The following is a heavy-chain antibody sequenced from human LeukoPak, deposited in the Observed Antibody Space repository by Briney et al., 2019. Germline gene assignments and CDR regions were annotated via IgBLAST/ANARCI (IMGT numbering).Heavy chain of an antibody. V-gene: IGHV3-48*03. CDR2: ISSSGSTI. CDR1: GFTFSSYA. J-gene: IGHJ5*02. D-gene: IGHD3-9*01. Sequence: GGSLRLSCAASGFTFSSYAMHWVRQAPGKGLEWVSYISSSGSTIYYADSVKGRFTISRDNAKNSLYLQMNSLRAEDTAVYYCARTPMYYDILTGYTYNWFDPWGQGTLVTVSS. CDR3: ARTPMYYDILTGYTYNWFDP.